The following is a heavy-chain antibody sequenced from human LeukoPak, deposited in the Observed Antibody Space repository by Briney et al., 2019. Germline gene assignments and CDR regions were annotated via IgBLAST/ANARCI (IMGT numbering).Heavy chain of an antibody. CDR3: ARDRALTHTDY. CDR2: ISSSGSTI. CDR1: GFTFSDYY. Sequence: GRSLRLSCAASGFTFSDYYMSWIRQAPGKGLEWVSYISSSGSTIYYADSVKGRFTISRDNAKNSLYLQMNSLRAEDTAVYYCARDRALTHTDYWGKGTLVTVSS. D-gene: IGHD3-9*01. V-gene: IGHV3-11*04. J-gene: IGHJ4*02.